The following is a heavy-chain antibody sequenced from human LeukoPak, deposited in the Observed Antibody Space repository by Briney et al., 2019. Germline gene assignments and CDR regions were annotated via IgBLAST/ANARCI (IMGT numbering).Heavy chain of an antibody. D-gene: IGHD1-26*01. CDR1: VFTFSSYW. V-gene: IGHV3-7*01. J-gene: IGHJ4*02. Sequence: GGSLRLSCAASVFTFSSYWMSWVRQAPGKGLEWVANIKQDGSEKYYVDSVKGRFTISRDNAKNLLYLQMDSLRAEDAAVYYCARDKIVGATLFDYWGQGTLVTVSS. CDR3: ARDKIVGATLFDY. CDR2: IKQDGSEK.